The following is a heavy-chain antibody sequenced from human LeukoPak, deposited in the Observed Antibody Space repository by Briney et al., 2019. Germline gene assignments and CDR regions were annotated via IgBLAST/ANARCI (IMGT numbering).Heavy chain of an antibody. Sequence: GGSLRLSCAASGFTSSSYWMSWVRQAPGKGLEWVANIKQDGSEKYYVDSVKGRFTISRDNAKNSLYLQMNSLRAEDTAVYYCARDRAVTTSAFDIWGQGTMVTVSS. CDR3: ARDRAVTTSAFDI. CDR1: GFTSSSYW. J-gene: IGHJ3*02. V-gene: IGHV3-7*01. D-gene: IGHD4-17*01. CDR2: IKQDGSEK.